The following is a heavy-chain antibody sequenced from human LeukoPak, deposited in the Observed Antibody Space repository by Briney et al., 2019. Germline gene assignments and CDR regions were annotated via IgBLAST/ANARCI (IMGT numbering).Heavy chain of an antibody. D-gene: IGHD3-3*01. J-gene: IGHJ4*02. CDR2: ISAYNGNT. V-gene: IGHV1-18*01. CDR3: ARADSYYDFWSSYYRNFGYFDY. CDR1: GYTFTSYG. Sequence: ASVKVSCKASGYTFTSYGISWVRQAPGQGLEWMGWISAYNGNTNYAQKLQGRVTMTTDTSTSTAYMELRSLRSDDTAVYYCARADSYYDFWSSYYRNFGYFDYWGQGTLVTVSS.